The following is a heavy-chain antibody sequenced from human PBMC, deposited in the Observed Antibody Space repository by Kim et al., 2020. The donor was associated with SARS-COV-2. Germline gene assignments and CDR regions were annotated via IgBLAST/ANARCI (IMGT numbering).Heavy chain of an antibody. D-gene: IGHD6-19*01. J-gene: IGHJ3*02. CDR3: ARDRTKVAGDAFDI. Sequence: NPSLQSRVTISVDTAKNQFSLKLSSVTAADTAVYYCARDRTKVAGDAFDIWGQGTMVTVSS. V-gene: IGHV4-34*01.